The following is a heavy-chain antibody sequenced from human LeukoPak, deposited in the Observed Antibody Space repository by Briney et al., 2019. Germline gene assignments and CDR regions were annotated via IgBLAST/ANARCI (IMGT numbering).Heavy chain of an antibody. CDR1: GFTFSSYS. V-gene: IGHV3-48*02. CDR3: VRDPPEEMSY. CDR2: ISSSSGKI. Sequence: GGSLRLSCAASGFTFSSYSIHWVRQAPGKGLEWVSYISSSSGKIYYADSVKGRFTISRDNAKNSLYLQMNSLRDEDTAVYYCVRDPPEEMSYWGQGTLVTVSS. D-gene: IGHD5-24*01. J-gene: IGHJ4*02.